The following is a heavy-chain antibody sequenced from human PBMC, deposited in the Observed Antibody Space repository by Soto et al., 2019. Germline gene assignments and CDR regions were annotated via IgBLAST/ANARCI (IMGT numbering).Heavy chain of an antibody. Sequence: PSETLSLTCSVTGASVSSFSWSWIRQSPGKGLEWIGYIHNSGGTNYTPSLRSRVTISVDTSKNLLSLNLTSLTAADTAVYYCARGGTSGSAVYNRFDPWGQGTLVTVSS. CDR2: IHNSGGT. D-gene: IGHD3-10*01. CDR1: GASVSSFS. V-gene: IGHV4-59*02. CDR3: ARGGTSGSAVYNRFDP. J-gene: IGHJ5*02.